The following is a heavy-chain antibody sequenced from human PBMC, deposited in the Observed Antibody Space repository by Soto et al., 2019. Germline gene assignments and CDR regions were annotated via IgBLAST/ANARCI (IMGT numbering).Heavy chain of an antibody. CDR3: ARDDIPANYSSGWQGFDP. J-gene: IGHJ5*02. D-gene: IGHD6-19*01. CDR1: GGTFSSYA. CDR2: IIPIFGTA. V-gene: IGHV1-69*06. Sequence: QVQLVQSGAEVKKPGSSVKVSCKASGGTFSSYAISWVRQAPGQGLEWMGGIIPIFGTANYAQKFQGRVTITADKSTSTAYMELSSLRSEDTAVYYCARDDIPANYSSGWQGFDPWGQGTLVTVSS.